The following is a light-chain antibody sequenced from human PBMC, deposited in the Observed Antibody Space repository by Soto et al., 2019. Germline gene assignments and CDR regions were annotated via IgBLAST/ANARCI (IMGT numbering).Light chain of an antibody. CDR1: SSDVGGYNY. J-gene: IGLJ1*01. CDR2: DVS. Sequence: ALTQPASVSGSPGQPITISCTGTSSDVGGYNYVSWYQHHPGEAPKVMIYDVSNRPSGISNRFSGSKSGNTASLTISGLQAEDEADYYCNSYTSSSTYVFGTGTKVTVL. V-gene: IGLV2-14*03. CDR3: NSYTSSSTYV.